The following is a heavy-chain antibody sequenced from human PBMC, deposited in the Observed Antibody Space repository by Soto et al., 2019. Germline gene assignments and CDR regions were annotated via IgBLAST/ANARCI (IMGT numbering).Heavy chain of an antibody. Sequence: ESGPTLVNPTQTLTLTCTFSGFSLSTSGMCVSWIRQPPGKALEWLAIIDGDDDKYYSTSLKTRLTISKDTSKNQVVLTMTNMDPVDTATYYFARMRRDYYDSSGSAYYYYYGMDVWGQGSTVTVCS. V-gene: IGHV2-70*01. CDR3: ARMRRDYYDSSGSAYYYYYGMDV. D-gene: IGHD3-22*01. CDR1: GFSLSTSGMC. J-gene: IGHJ6*02. CDR2: IDGDDDK.